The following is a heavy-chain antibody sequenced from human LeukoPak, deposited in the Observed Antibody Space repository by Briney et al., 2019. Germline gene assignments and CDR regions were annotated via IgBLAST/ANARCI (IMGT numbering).Heavy chain of an antibody. D-gene: IGHD5-18*01. CDR3: ARVVDVNSYGLFDY. CDR2: INTSDGST. CDR1: GYTFTSYY. V-gene: IGHV1-46*01. Sequence: GASVKVSCKASGYTFTSYYMHWARQAPGQGLEWMGIINTSDGSTSYAQKFQGRVTITRDTSASTAYMELSSLRSEDTAVYYCARVVDVNSYGLFDYWGQGTLVTVSS. J-gene: IGHJ4*02.